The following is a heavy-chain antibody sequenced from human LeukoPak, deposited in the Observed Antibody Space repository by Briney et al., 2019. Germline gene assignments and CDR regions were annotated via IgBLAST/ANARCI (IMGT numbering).Heavy chain of an antibody. V-gene: IGHV1-3*01. Sequence: ASVKVSCKASGYTFTSYAMHWVRQAPGQRLEWMGWLNAGNGNTKYSQKFQGRVTITRDTSASTAYMELSSLRSGDTAVYYCARDGQGYYDSSGYPGYYFDYWGQGTLVTVSS. D-gene: IGHD3-22*01. CDR2: LNAGNGNT. CDR1: GYTFTSYA. CDR3: ARDGQGYYDSSGYPGYYFDY. J-gene: IGHJ4*02.